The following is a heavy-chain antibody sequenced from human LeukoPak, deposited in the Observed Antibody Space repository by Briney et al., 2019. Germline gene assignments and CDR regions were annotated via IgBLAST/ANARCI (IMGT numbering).Heavy chain of an antibody. D-gene: IGHD2-2*01. CDR2: INHSGST. CDR1: GGSFSGYY. J-gene: IGHJ4*02. V-gene: IGHV4-34*01. Sequence: SETLSLTCAVYGGSFSGYYWSWIRQPPGKGLEWIGEINHSGSTNYNPSLKSRVTISVDTSKNQFSLKLSSVTAADTAVYYCARAGNCSSTSCSLDXWGQGXLVTV. CDR3: ARAGNCSSTSCSLDX.